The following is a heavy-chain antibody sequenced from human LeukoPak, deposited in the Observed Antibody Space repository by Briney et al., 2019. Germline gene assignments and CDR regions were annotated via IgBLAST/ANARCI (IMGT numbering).Heavy chain of an antibody. CDR2: ITPIFGTA. D-gene: IGHD4-17*01. CDR3: ATSRDAAHYGDYAPDY. V-gene: IGHV1-69*13. CDR1: GYTFTSYA. Sequence: SVKVSCKASGYTFTSYAISWVRQAPGQGLEWMGGITPIFGTANYAQKFQGRVTITADESTSTAYMELSSLRSEDTAVYYCATSRDAAHYGDYAPDYWSQGTLVTVSS. J-gene: IGHJ4*02.